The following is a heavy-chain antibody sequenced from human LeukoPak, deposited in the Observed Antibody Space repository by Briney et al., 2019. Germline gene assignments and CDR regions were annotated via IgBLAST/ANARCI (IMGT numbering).Heavy chain of an antibody. CDR3: ARVMAAAGTFYFDY. Sequence: GSLRLSCAASGFSFSNYGMNWVRQAPGKGREWVSSISSSGSYIYYADSVKGRFTISRDNAKNSLYLQMNSLRAEDTAVYYCARVMAAAGTFYFDYWGQGTLVTVSS. D-gene: IGHD6-13*01. V-gene: IGHV3-21*01. CDR1: GFSFSNYG. J-gene: IGHJ4*02. CDR2: ISSSGSYI.